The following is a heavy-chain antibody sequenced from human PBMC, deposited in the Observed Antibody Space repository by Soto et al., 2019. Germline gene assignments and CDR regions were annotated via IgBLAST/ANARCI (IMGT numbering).Heavy chain of an antibody. J-gene: IGHJ4*02. V-gene: IGHV1-3*01. D-gene: IGHD2-21*02. CDR1: GYTFTSYA. CDR3: ARGLRLTPLAYCGGDCYSAFDY. CDR2: INAGNGNT. Sequence: QVQLVQSGAEVKKPGASVKVSCKASGYTFTSYAMHWVRQAPGQRLEWMGWINAGNGNTKYSQKFQGRVTITRDTSASTAYMELSSLRSEATAVYYCARGLRLTPLAYCGGDCYSAFDYWGQGTLVTVSS.